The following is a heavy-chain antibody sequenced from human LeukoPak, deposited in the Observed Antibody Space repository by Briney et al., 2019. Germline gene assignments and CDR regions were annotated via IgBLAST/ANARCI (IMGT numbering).Heavy chain of an antibody. CDR2: INPNSGGT. CDR1: GYTFTGYF. D-gene: IGHD3-10*01. V-gene: IGHV1-2*02. J-gene: IGHJ4*02. Sequence: GASVKVSCKASGYTFTGYFIHWVRQAPGQGLEWMGWINPNSGGTNYAQKFQGRVTMTRDTSISTAYMELSRLRSDDTAVYYCARDRETMVRGVIIMFDYWGQGTLVTVSS. CDR3: ARDRETMVRGVIIMFDY.